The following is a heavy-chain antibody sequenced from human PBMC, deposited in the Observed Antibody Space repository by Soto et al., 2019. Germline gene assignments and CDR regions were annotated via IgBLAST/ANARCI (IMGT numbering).Heavy chain of an antibody. CDR1: GYIFTSYY. Sequence: ASVKVSCQASGYIFTSYYIHWVRQAPGQGLEWMGWINPFDGSRMFAQSFQGRVTMTRDTSTSTVYMEVSSLRSEDTAVYYCSRVDPGETSPFDHWGQGTLVTVSS. J-gene: IGHJ4*02. D-gene: IGHD3-10*01. V-gene: IGHV1-46*03. CDR3: SRVDPGETSPFDH. CDR2: INPFDGSR.